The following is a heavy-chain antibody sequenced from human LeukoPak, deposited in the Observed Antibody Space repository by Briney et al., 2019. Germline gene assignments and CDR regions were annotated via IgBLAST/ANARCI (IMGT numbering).Heavy chain of an antibody. Sequence: PSETLSLTCTVSGGSISSYYWSWIRQPAGKGLEWIGRIYTSGSTNYNPSLKSRVTMSVDTSKNQFSLKLSSVTAADTAVYYCARVVASGWPERYDAFDIWGQGTMATVSS. CDR2: IYTSGST. J-gene: IGHJ3*02. CDR3: ARVVASGWPERYDAFDI. D-gene: IGHD6-19*01. V-gene: IGHV4-4*07. CDR1: GGSISSYY.